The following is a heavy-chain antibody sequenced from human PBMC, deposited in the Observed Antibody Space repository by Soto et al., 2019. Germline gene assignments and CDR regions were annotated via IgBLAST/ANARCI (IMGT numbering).Heavy chain of an antibody. V-gene: IGHV2-5*02. J-gene: IGHJ5*02. CDR3: AHIASYYQFDWFDP. Sequence: QITLKESGRTLVKPTQTLTLTCTFSGFSLSTSGVGVGWFRQPPGKALEWLALIYWDGDKRYSPSLKSRLTVTKDTSNNQVVLTMSNMDPVDTATYYCAHIASYYQFDWFDPWGQGILVTVSS. D-gene: IGHD3-10*01. CDR1: GFSLSTSGVG. CDR2: IYWDGDK.